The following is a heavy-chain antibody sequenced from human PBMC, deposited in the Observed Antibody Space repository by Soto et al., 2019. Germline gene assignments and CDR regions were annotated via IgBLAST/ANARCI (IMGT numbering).Heavy chain of an antibody. CDR2: IYSGGSI. J-gene: IGHJ4*02. CDR1: GFTVSSNY. Sequence: EVQLVESGGGLVQPGGSLRLSCAASGFTVSSNYMSWVRQAPGQGLEWVSVIYSGGSIYYADPVKGRFTISRHNSKNTLYLQMNGLKAEDTAVYYWARALSGPGYGDYGATRISEFYLDYWGQGTLVTVSS. D-gene: IGHD4-17*01. CDR3: ARALSGPGYGDYGATRISEFYLDY. V-gene: IGHV3-53*04.